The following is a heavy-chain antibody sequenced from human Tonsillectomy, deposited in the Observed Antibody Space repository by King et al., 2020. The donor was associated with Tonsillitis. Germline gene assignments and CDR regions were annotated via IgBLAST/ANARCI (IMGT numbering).Heavy chain of an antibody. D-gene: IGHD2-8*01. CDR3: TRAYAAMFDY. Sequence: QLVQSGGGLVQPGGSLKLSCAASGFTFSGSAMHWVRQASGKGLEWVGRIRSKANTYATAYAASVKGRFTISRDDSKNTAYLQMNSLKTEDTAVYYCTRAYAAMFDYWGQGTLVTVSS. J-gene: IGHJ4*02. CDR1: GFTFSGSA. CDR2: IRSKANTYAT. V-gene: IGHV3-73*01.